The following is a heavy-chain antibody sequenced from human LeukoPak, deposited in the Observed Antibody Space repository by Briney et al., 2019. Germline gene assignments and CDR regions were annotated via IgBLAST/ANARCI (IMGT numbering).Heavy chain of an antibody. D-gene: IGHD6-13*01. CDR1: GGTFSSYT. J-gene: IGHJ4*02. CDR2: IIPILGIA. V-gene: IGHV1-69*02. Sequence: GSSVKVSCKASGGTFSSYTISWVRQAPGQGLKWMGRIIPILGIAKYAQKFQGRVTITADKSTSTAYMELSSLRSEDTAVYYCARGIAAAGTPYYFDYWGQGTLVTVSS. CDR3: ARGIAAAGTPYYFDY.